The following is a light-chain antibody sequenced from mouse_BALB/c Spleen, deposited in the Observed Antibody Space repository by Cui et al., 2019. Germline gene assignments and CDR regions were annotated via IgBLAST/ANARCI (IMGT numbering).Light chain of an antibody. CDR3: QQGQSYPLT. CDR1: QNINVW. J-gene: IGKJ5*01. CDR2: KAS. V-gene: IGKV10-94*01. Sequence: DIQMNQSPSSLSASLGDTITITCHASQNINVWLSWYQQKPGNIPKLLIYKASNLHTGVPSRFSGSGSGTGFTSTISSLQPEDIATYYCQQGQSYPLTFGAGTKLELK.